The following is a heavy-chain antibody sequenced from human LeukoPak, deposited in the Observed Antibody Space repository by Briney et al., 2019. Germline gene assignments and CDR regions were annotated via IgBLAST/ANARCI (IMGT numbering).Heavy chain of an antibody. V-gene: IGHV3-74*01. Sequence: GGSLRLSCAASGVTFSRYWMHWVRQAPGKGLVWVSRIKNDGSRTTYADAVKGRFTISRDNAKNTLYLQMNSLSADGTAVYYCKRGLFCGGGSCYPSVFDCGGREPLVTVPS. D-gene: IGHD2-15*01. CDR1: GVTFSRYW. CDR3: KRGLFCGGGSCYPSVFDC. CDR2: IKNDGSRT. J-gene: IGHJ4*02.